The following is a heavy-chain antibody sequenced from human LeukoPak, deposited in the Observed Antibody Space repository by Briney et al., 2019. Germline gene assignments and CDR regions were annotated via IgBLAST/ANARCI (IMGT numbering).Heavy chain of an antibody. CDR2: INPSGGST. CDR1: GYTFTSYY. J-gene: IGHJ3*02. CDR3: ARARSKLGLGVYDAFDI. V-gene: IGHV1-46*01. D-gene: IGHD7-27*01. Sequence: VASVKVSCKASGYTFTSYYMHWVRQAPGQGLEWMGIINPSGGSTSYAQKFQGRVTMTRDTSTSTVYMELSSLRSEDTAVYYCARARSKLGLGVYDAFDIWGQGTMVTVSS.